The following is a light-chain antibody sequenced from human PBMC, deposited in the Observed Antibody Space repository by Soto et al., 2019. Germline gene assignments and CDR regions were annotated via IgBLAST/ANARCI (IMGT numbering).Light chain of an antibody. CDR1: QPSSNY. CDR2: GAS. J-gene: IGKJ5*01. Sequence: DVQMTQSPSSLSASVGDRVTITCRASQPSSNYLNWYQQKAGEAPKVLIFGASSLQSGVPSKFSGSGYGTDFTLIINKLHPDDFATYYCQQTHAVPLTFGQGTRL. V-gene: IGKV1-39*01. CDR3: QQTHAVPLT.